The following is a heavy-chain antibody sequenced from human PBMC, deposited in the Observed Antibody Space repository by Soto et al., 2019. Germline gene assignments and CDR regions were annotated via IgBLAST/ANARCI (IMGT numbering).Heavy chain of an antibody. CDR1: GGTFNSYT. V-gene: IGHV1-69*02. D-gene: IGHD3-16*01. CDR3: AGQSPGAGDRAFDL. CDR2: IIPILGLT. J-gene: IGHJ3*01. Sequence: QVQLVQSGAELKKPGSSVKVSCKPSGGTFNSYTFGWVRQAPGQGLEWVGRIIPILGLTNNAQKFQGRLTVTADKSTATAYTELSSLRSEDTAIYYCAGQSPGAGDRAFDLWGQGTMVTVSS.